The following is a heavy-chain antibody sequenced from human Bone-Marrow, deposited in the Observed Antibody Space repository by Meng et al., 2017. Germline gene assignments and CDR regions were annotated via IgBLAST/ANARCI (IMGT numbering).Heavy chain of an antibody. V-gene: IGHV1-2*06. D-gene: IGHD6-19*01. CDR2: INPNSGGT. J-gene: IGHJ4*02. CDR1: GYTFTGYY. Sequence: QVQLVLSGAEVKKPGASVKVSCKASGYTFTGYYMHWVRQAPGQGLEWMGRINPNSGGTNYAQKFQGRVTMTRDTSISTAYMELSRLRSDDTAVYYCARVPGYSSGWYYFDYWGQGTLVTVSS. CDR3: ARVPGYSSGWYYFDY.